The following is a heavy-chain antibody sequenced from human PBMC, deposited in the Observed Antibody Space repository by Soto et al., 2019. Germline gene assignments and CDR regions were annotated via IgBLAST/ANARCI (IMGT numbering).Heavy chain of an antibody. D-gene: IGHD6-19*01. V-gene: IGHV3-48*02. J-gene: IGHJ4*02. CDR1: GFTFSSYG. Sequence: GGSLRLSCAASGFTFSSYGLNWVRQAPGKGLEWVSYIGGSGSSIYYADSVKGRFTISRDNAKKSLNLQMNSLRDDDTAVYYCARGSSGWYDYWGQGALVTVSS. CDR2: IGGSGSSI. CDR3: ARGSSGWYDY.